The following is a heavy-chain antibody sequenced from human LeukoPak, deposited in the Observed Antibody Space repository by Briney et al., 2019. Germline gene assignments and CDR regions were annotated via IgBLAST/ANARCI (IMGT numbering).Heavy chain of an antibody. D-gene: IGHD3-10*01. CDR3: ARDLRVRRLGDAFDI. J-gene: IGHJ3*02. V-gene: IGHV1-2*02. Sequence: ASVKVSCKASGYTFTGYYMHWVRQAPGQGLEWMRWINPNSGGTNYAQKFQGRVTMTRDTSISTAYMELSRLRSDDTAVYYCARDLRVRRLGDAFDIWGQGTMVTVSS. CDR2: INPNSGGT. CDR1: GYTFTGYY.